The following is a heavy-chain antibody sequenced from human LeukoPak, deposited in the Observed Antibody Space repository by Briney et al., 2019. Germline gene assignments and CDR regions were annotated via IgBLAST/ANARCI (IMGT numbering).Heavy chain of an antibody. J-gene: IGHJ4*02. CDR3: AKCERFATGWYFVY. D-gene: IGHD6-19*01. Sequence: GGSLRLSCAASGFTFDDYGMSWVRQAPGEGLEWVSGIDGSGRSTGYADSVKGRFTISRDNSKNTLYLQMNSLRAEDTAVYYCAKCERFATGWYFVYWGQGTLVTVSS. CDR1: GFTFDDYG. V-gene: IGHV3-20*04. CDR2: IDGSGRST.